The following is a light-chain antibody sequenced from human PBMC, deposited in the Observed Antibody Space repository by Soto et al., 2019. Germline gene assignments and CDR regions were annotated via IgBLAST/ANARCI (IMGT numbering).Light chain of an antibody. CDR1: SSDVGGSNY. V-gene: IGLV2-14*01. J-gene: IGLJ2*01. Sequence: QSVLTQPASVSGSPGQSITISCTGTSSDVGGSNYVSWYQQHPGKAPKLMIYEVSNRPSGVSNRFSGSKSGNTASLTISGLQAEDEADYYCSSYTTSSTVLFGGGTKVTVL. CDR3: SSYTTSSTVL. CDR2: EVS.